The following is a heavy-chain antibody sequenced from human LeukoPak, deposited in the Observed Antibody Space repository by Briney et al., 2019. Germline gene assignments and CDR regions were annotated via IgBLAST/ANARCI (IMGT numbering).Heavy chain of an antibody. CDR2: IYRKTDGGTT. CDR3: TTDTWSGFDP. J-gene: IGHJ5*02. V-gene: IGHV3-15*01. D-gene: IGHD2/OR15-2a*01. Sequence: GGSLRLSCAASGFTFTNAWMTWVRQAPGKGLEWVGRIYRKTDGGTTDYAAPVKGRFTISRDDSKNTLYLQMNSLKTKDTAVYYCTTDTWSGFDPWGQGTLVTVSS. CDR1: GFTFTNAW.